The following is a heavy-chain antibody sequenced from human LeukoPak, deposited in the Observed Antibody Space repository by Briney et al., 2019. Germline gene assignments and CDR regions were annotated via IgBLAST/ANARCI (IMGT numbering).Heavy chain of an antibody. J-gene: IGHJ4*02. V-gene: IGHV3-7*04. CDR2: IKGDGSDK. CDR3: ARARYCSGGTCRMWDY. Sequence: PGGSLRLSCAASGFAFSTYWMSWVRQAPGKGLEWVANIKGDGSDKYYLDSLKGRFTVSSDNAKNSLYLQMNSLRAEDTAVYYCARARYCSGGTCRMWDYWGQGTLVTVSS. D-gene: IGHD2-15*01. CDR1: GFAFSTYW.